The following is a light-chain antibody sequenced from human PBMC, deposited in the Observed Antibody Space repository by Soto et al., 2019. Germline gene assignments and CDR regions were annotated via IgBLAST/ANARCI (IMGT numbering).Light chain of an antibody. V-gene: IGLV2-11*01. J-gene: IGLJ1*01. CDR1: SSDFGGYNY. CDR3: NSYVGSNNYV. CDR2: DVS. Sequence: QSVLTQPRSVSGSPGQSVTISCTGTSSDFGGYNYVSWYQHHPGKAPKLMIYDVSERPSGVPDRFSGSKSGNTASLTVSGLQADDEADYYCNSYVGSNNYVFGTGTKVTVL.